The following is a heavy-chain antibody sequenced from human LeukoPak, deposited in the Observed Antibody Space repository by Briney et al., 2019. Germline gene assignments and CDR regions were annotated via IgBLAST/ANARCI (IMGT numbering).Heavy chain of an antibody. V-gene: IGHV3-53*01. D-gene: IGHD6-13*01. J-gene: IGHJ3*02. CDR3: ARDVRAAAGPNAFDI. Sequence: PGGSLRLSCAASGFTVSNNYMSWVRQAPGKGLEWVSVIHSGDSTYYADSVKGRFTISRDNSKNTLSFQMNSLRAEDTAVYYCARDVRAAAGPNAFDIWGQGTMVIVSS. CDR1: GFTVSNNY. CDR2: IHSGDST.